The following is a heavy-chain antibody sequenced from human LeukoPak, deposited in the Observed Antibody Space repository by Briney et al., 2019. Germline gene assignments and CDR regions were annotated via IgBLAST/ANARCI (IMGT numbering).Heavy chain of an antibody. V-gene: IGHV5-10-1*01. CDR1: GYSLNSYW. CDR2: IDPCDSYT. CDR3: ARRVNTMVRGVIFNWFDP. J-gene: IGHJ5*02. Sequence: GESLRISCKGSGYSLNSYWISWVRQMPGKGPEWVGRIDPCDSYTNYSPSFQGHVTISADKSISTAYLQWSSLKASDTAMYYCARRVNTMVRGVIFNWFDPWGQGTLVTVSS. D-gene: IGHD3-10*01.